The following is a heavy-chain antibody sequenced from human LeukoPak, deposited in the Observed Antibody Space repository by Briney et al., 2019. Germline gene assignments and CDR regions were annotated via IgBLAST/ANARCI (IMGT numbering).Heavy chain of an antibody. CDR2: IDAFNGEI. J-gene: IGHJ4*02. Sequence: ASVKVSCKASGGTFSSYAISWVRQAPGQGLEWMGWIDAFNGEIRYAKKVQGRVTMTTDTSTNTAYMDLRSLRPDDTAVYYCARPHSLGGSFYVFDYWGQGTLITVSS. V-gene: IGHV1-18*01. D-gene: IGHD1-26*01. CDR3: ARPHSLGGSFYVFDY. CDR1: GGTFSSYA.